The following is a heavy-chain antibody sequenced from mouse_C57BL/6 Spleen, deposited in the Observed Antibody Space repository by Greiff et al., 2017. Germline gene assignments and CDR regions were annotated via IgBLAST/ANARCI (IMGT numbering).Heavy chain of an antibody. J-gene: IGHJ3*01. D-gene: IGHD1-1*01. Sequence: QVQLQQPGAELVRPGASVTLSCKASGYTFPDYEMHWVKQTPVHGLEWIGAIDPATGGTAYNQKFKGKAILTADQSSSTAYMELRSLTSEDSAFYYCARRGGYYGSSSWFAYWGQGTLVTVS. CDR2: IDPATGGT. CDR3: ARRGGYYGSSSWFAY. CDR1: GYTFPDYE. V-gene: IGHV1-15*01.